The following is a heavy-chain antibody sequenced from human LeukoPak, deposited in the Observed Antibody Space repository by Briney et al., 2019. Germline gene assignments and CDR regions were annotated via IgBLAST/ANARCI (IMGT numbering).Heavy chain of an antibody. CDR2: IIPIFGTA. D-gene: IGHD3-10*01. V-gene: IGHV1-69*05. CDR1: GGTFSSYA. Sequence: ASVKVSCKASGGTFSSYAISWVRQAPGQGLEWMGGIIPIFGTANYAQKFQGRVTITTDESTSTAYMELSSLRSEDTAVYYCARDRSRLWFGELLGPFVNWGQGTLSPSPQ. J-gene: IGHJ4*02. CDR3: ARDRSRLWFGELLGPFVN.